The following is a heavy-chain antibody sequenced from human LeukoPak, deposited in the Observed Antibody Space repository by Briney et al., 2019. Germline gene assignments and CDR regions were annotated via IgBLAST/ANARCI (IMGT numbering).Heavy chain of an antibody. V-gene: IGHV1-69*13. D-gene: IGHD2-2*01. CDR2: IIPIFGTA. CDR1: GGTFSSYA. J-gene: IGHJ5*02. Sequence: ASVKVSCKASGGTFSSYAISRVRQAPGQGLEWTGGIIPIFGTANYAQKFQGRVTITADESTSTAYMELSSLRSEDTAVYYCARDRRCSSTSCYNWFDPWGQGTLVTVSS. CDR3: ARDRRCSSTSCYNWFDP.